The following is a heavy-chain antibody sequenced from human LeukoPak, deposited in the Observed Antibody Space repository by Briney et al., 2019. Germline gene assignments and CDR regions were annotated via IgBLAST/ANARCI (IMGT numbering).Heavy chain of an antibody. CDR3: ARAYGYCSGNSCYLPR. Sequence: PSETLSLTCTVSGGSISSYYWSWIRQPAGKGLEWIGRIYTSGSTNYNPSLKSRVTMSVDTSKNQFSLKLTSVTAADTAVYYCARAYGYCSGNSCYLPRWGQGTLVTVSS. CDR1: GGSISSYY. J-gene: IGHJ4*02. CDR2: IYTSGST. V-gene: IGHV4-4*07. D-gene: IGHD2-15*01.